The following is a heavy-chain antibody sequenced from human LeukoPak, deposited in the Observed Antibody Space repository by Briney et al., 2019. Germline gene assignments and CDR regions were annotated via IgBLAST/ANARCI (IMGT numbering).Heavy chain of an antibody. CDR1: GFTVSSNY. CDR3: AREVGSRGLVLRYFDWFRTYYFDY. J-gene: IGHJ4*02. CDR2: IYSGGST. D-gene: IGHD3-9*01. V-gene: IGHV3-66*01. Sequence: GGSLRLSCAASGFTVSSNYMSWVRQAPGKGLEWVSVIYSGGSTYYADSVKGRFTISRDNSKNTLYLQMNSLRAEDTAVYYCAREVGSRGLVLRYFDWFRTYYFDYWGQGTLVTVSS.